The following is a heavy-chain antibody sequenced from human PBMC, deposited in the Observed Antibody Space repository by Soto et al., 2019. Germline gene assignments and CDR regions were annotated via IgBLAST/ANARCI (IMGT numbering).Heavy chain of an antibody. V-gene: IGHV3-15*07. CDR2: IKSKTDGGTT. CDR1: GFTFSNAW. Sequence: PGGSLRLSCAASGFTFSNAWMNGVRQAPGKGLEWVGRIKSKTDGGTTDYAAPVKGRFTISRDDSKNTLYLQMNSLKTEDAAVYYCTTDRRLQKDYYYYGMDVWGQGTMVTVSS. D-gene: IGHD4-4*01. CDR3: TTDRRLQKDYYYYGMDV. J-gene: IGHJ6*02.